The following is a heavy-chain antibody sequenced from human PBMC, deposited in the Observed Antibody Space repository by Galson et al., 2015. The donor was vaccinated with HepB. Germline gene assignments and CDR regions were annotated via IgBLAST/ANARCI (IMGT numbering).Heavy chain of an antibody. CDR1: GFTFSSNN. CDR3: ARAIVVSWGVVDV. CDR2: IRSDGSTK. V-gene: IGHV3-30*02. Sequence: LRLSCAAFGFTFSSNNMHWVRQAPGKGLEWVTFIRSDGSTKYYTDSVKGRFTISRDNSKNTLYLQMSTLGAEDTAVYYCARAIVVSWGVVDVWGQGTMVTVSS. J-gene: IGHJ3*01. D-gene: IGHD3-22*01.